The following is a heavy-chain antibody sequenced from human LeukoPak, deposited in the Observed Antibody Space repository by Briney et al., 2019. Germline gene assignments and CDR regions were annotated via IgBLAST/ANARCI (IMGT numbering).Heavy chain of an antibody. CDR2: INPNSGDT. D-gene: IGHD3-16*01. V-gene: IGHV1-2*02. Sequence: ASVKVSCKASGGTFSSYAISWVRQVPGQGLEWMGWINPNSGDTYYAQKFQGRVTMTRDTSISTAYMEVSRLTSDDTAVYYCARVRYRLAETYIDYWGQGTLVTVSS. CDR3: ARVRYRLAETYIDY. J-gene: IGHJ4*02. CDR1: GGTFSSYA.